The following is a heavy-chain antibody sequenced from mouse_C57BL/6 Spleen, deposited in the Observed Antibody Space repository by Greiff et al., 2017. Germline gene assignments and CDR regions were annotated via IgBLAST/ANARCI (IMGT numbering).Heavy chain of an antibody. CDR3: ARRYSPITTADYYAMDY. D-gene: IGHD1-1*01. CDR2: IWSGGST. CDR1: GFSLTSYG. Sequence: QVQLQQSGPGLVQPSQSLSITCTVLGFSLTSYGVHWVRQSPGKGLEWLGVIWSGGSTDYNAAFISRLSISKDNSKSQVFFKMNSLQADDTDIYYCARRYSPITTADYYAMDYWGQGTSVTVSS. V-gene: IGHV2-2*01. J-gene: IGHJ4*01.